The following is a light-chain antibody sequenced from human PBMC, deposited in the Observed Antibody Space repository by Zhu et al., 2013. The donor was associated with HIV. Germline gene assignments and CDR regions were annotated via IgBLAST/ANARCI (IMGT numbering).Light chain of an antibody. CDR1: QTISGSH. J-gene: IGKJ2*01. CDR3: QQYHNAPGYT. V-gene: IGKV3-20*01. CDR2: GAS. Sequence: EIVLTQSPGTLSLSPGERATLSCRASQTISGSHLAWYQQKLGQAPRLLIYGASNRATGIPARFSGSASGTDFTLTISRLEPEDFAMYFCQQYHNAPGYTFGQGTKLEIK.